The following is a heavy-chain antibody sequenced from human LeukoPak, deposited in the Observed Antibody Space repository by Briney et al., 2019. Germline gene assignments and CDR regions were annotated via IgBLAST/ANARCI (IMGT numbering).Heavy chain of an antibody. V-gene: IGHV3-66*01. CDR1: GFTVSSNY. CDR3: ARVTDYGDYVDY. J-gene: IGHJ4*02. CDR2: IYSGGST. D-gene: IGHD4-17*01. Sequence: GGSLRLSCAASGFTVSSNYMSWVRQAPGKGLEWVSVIYSGGSTYYADSVKGRFTIPRDNSKNTLYLQMNSLRAEDTAVYYCARVTDYGDYVDYWGQGTLVTVSS.